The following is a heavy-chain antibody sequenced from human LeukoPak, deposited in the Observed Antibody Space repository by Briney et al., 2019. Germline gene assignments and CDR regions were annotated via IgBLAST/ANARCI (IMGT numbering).Heavy chain of an antibody. V-gene: IGHV3-23*01. CDR1: GFTFSSYS. D-gene: IGHD3-22*01. Sequence: GGSLRLSCEASGFTFSSYSMNWVRQAPGKGLEWVSAISGSGGSTYYADSVKGRFTISRDNSKNTLYLQMNSLRAEDTAVYYCAKDHDSSGYYLADYFDYWGQGTLVTVSS. CDR2: ISGSGGST. CDR3: AKDHDSSGYYLADYFDY. J-gene: IGHJ4*02.